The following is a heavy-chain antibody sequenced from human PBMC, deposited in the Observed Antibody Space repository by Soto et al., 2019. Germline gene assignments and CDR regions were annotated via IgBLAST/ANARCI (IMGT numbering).Heavy chain of an antibody. CDR3: ARGVRRQQLVRGYYYYYMDV. J-gene: IGHJ6*03. CDR1: GYTFTSYD. CDR2: MNPNSGNT. D-gene: IGHD6-13*01. V-gene: IGHV1-8*01. Sequence: ASVKVSCKASGYTFTSYDINWVRQATGQGLEWMGWMNPNSGNTGYAQKFQGRVTMTRNTSISTAYMELSSLRSEDTAVYYCARGVRRQQLVRGYYYYYMDVWGKGTTVTV.